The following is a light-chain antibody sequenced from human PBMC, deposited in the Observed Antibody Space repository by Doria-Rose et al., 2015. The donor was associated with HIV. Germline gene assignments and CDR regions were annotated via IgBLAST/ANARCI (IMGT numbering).Light chain of an antibody. V-gene: IGKV1-NL1*01. CDR2: GAS. Sequence: DVQLTQSPSSLSASVGDRVTITCRASQDISNSLAWYQQIPGKAPKLLVYGASRLETGVPSSSSGSGSGTDYTLTISSLQPEDFATYYCQQYYTTPMYTGGQGTKRESK. CDR1: QDISNS. J-gene: IGKJ2*01. CDR3: QQYYTTPMYT.